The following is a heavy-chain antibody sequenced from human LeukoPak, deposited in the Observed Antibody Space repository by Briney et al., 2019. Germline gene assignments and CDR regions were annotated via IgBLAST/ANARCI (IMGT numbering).Heavy chain of an antibody. J-gene: IGHJ4*02. D-gene: IGHD6-13*01. CDR2: IKQDGSEQ. CDR3: ARGGFVGAADY. V-gene: IGHV3-7*01. CDR1: GFIFSGYW. Sequence: RGSLRLSCAASGFIFSGYWMNWVRQAPGKGLEWVANIKQDGSEQHYVDSVRGRFTISRDNAKNSLYLQMNSLRVEDTAVYYCARGGFVGAADYWGQGTLVTVSS.